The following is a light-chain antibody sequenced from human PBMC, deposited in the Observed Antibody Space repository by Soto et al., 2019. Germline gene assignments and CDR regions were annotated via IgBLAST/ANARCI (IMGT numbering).Light chain of an antibody. CDR2: AVN. Sequence: QSVLTQPASVSGSPGQSITISCTGTSSDVGGYNFVSWYQQHPGKPPKLIIYAVNNRPSGVSDRFSASKSGNTASLTISGLQAEDEADYYCGSYTVSTTLVLFGGGTKLTVL. CDR1: SSDVGGYNF. V-gene: IGLV2-14*01. J-gene: IGLJ3*02. CDR3: GSYTVSTTLVL.